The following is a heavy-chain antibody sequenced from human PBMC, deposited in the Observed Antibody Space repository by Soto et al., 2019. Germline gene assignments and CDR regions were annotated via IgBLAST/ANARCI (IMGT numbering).Heavy chain of an antibody. Sequence: QITLKESGPTLVKPTQTLTLTCTFSGFSLSTSGVGVGWIRQPPGKALEWLALIYWDDDKRYSPSLKSRLTIPKDTAKNQVVLTMTNMDPVDTATYYCAHREANWGSFDYLGQGPLVTVSS. CDR3: AHREANWGSFDY. V-gene: IGHV2-5*02. CDR1: GFSLSTSGVG. D-gene: IGHD7-27*01. J-gene: IGHJ4*02. CDR2: IYWDDDK.